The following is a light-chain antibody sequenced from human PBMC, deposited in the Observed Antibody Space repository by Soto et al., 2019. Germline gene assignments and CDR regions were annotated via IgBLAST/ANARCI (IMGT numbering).Light chain of an antibody. CDR3: QQYNEWPPFT. Sequence: ETVMTQSPGTLSVSLGERATLSCRASQSVSIHLAWYQQKPGQAPRLLISGASSRATGIPDRFSGSGSGTDFTLTISRLEPEDFAVYYCQQYNEWPPFTFGQGTRLEIK. CDR1: QSVSIH. J-gene: IGKJ5*01. CDR2: GAS. V-gene: IGKV3D-15*01.